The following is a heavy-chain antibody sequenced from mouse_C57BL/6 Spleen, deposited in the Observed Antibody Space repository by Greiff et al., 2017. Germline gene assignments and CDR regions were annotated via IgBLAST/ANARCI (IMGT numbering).Heavy chain of an antibody. V-gene: IGHV3-6*01. CDR2: ISYDGSN. D-gene: IGHD2-4*01. CDR3: ARADDDVEYYAMDY. CDR1: GYSITSGYY. J-gene: IGHJ4*01. Sequence: QSGPGLVKPSQSLSLTCSVTGYSITSGYYWNWIRQFPGNKLEWMGYISYDGSNNYNPSLKNRISITRDTSKNQFFLKLKSVTTEDTATYYCARADDDVEYYAMDYWGQGTSVTVSS.